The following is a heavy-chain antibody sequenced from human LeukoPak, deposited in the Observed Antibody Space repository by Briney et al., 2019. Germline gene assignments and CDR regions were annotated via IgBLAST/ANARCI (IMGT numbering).Heavy chain of an antibody. Sequence: PGGSLRLSCAASGFTFSNYAMNWVRQAPGKGLEWVSAISGSTGATYYADSVKGRFTISRDNSKNTLYLQMNSLRAEDTAVYYCAKELKISAAGQDFDYWGQGTLVTVSS. J-gene: IGHJ4*02. CDR1: GFTFSNYA. CDR3: AKELKISAAGQDFDY. D-gene: IGHD6-13*01. CDR2: ISGSTGAT. V-gene: IGHV3-23*01.